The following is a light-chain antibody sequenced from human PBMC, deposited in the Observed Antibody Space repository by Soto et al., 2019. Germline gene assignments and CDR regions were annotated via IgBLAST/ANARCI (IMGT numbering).Light chain of an antibody. CDR2: DVS. Sequence: QSVLTQPASVSGSPGQSITISCTGTSSDVGGYNYVSWYQQHPGKAPKLRIYDVSNRHSGVSNRFSGSKSGNTASLTISGRQAEDEAYYYCSSYTSRSTLGVFGGGTQLTVL. CDR3: SSYTSRSTLGV. J-gene: IGLJ2*01. V-gene: IGLV2-14*01. CDR1: SSDVGGYNY.